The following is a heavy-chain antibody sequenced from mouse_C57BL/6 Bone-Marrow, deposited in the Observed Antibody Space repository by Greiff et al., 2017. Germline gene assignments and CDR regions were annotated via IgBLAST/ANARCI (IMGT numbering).Heavy chain of an antibody. Sequence: EVHLVESGGGLVQPGGSLSLSCAASGFTFTDYYMSWVRQPPGKALEWLGFIRNKANGYTTEYSASVQGRFTISRDNSQSILYLQMYALRAEDSATYYWARLDSSLAYWGQGTLVTVSA. CDR2: IRNKANGYTT. CDR3: ARLDSSLAY. D-gene: IGHD3-3*01. J-gene: IGHJ3*01. CDR1: GFTFTDYY. V-gene: IGHV7-3*01.